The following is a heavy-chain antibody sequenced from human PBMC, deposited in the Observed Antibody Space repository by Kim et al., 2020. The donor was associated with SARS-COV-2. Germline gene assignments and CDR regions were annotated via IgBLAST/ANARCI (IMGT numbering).Heavy chain of an antibody. CDR3: TPKRFLGGLSQDFDY. J-gene: IGHJ4*01. Sequence: GGSLRLSCTASGFKFADYTMSWVRQAPGKGLEWVGFIRCKAYGGTADYAASVKGRFTISRDDSKAVASLHMNSLKTEDTAVYYCTPKRFLGGLSQDFDY. CDR1: GFKFADYT. D-gene: IGHD3-16*02. V-gene: IGHV3-49*04. CDR2: IRCKAYGGTA.